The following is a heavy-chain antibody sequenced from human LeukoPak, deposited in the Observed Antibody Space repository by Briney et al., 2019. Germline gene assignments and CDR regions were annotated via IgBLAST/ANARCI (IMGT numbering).Heavy chain of an antibody. D-gene: IGHD3-10*01. CDR3: ARLGRPSYYYGSGPRGWFDP. Sequence: SETLSLTCTVSGGSISSYYWSWIRQPAGKGLEWIGRIYTSGSTNYNPSLKSRVTISVDTSKNQFSLKLSSVTAADTAVYYCARLGRPSYYYGSGPRGWFDPWGQGTLVTVSS. J-gene: IGHJ5*02. CDR2: IYTSGST. V-gene: IGHV4-4*07. CDR1: GGSISSYY.